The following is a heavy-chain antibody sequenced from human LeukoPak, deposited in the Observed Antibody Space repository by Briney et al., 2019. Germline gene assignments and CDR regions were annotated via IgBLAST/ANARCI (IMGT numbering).Heavy chain of an antibody. CDR1: GGTFSSCA. V-gene: IGHV1-69*13. Sequence: ASVKVSCKASGGTFSSCAISWVRQAPGQGLEWMGGIIPIFGTANYTQKFQGRVTITADESTSTAYMELSSLRSEDTAVYYCARGEIEMATTEFDYWGQGTLVTVSS. D-gene: IGHD5-24*01. J-gene: IGHJ4*02. CDR3: ARGEIEMATTEFDY. CDR2: IIPIFGTA.